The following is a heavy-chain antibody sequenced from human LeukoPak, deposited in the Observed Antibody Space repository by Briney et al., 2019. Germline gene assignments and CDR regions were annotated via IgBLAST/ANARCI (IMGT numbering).Heavy chain of an antibody. D-gene: IGHD1-1*01. CDR2: MSPNSGNT. J-gene: IGHJ3*01. Sequence: GASVKDSCKASGYTFTRYDISWVRQATGQGLEWMGWMSPNSGNTGYAQKFQGRVIMTRNTSISTAYMELSSLRSEDTAVYYCARGRHNNCWGQGTMVTVSS. CDR1: GYTFTRYD. V-gene: IGHV1-8*01. CDR3: ARGRHNNC.